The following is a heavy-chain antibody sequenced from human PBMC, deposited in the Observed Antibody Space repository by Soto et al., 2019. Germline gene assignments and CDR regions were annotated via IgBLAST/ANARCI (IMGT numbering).Heavy chain of an antibody. CDR1: GFTFSSYA. CDR3: AKDGYGAYVTGSSP. V-gene: IGHV3-23*01. J-gene: IGHJ5*02. Sequence: EVQLLESGGGLVQPGGSLRLSCAASGFTFSSYAMSWVRQAPGKGLEWVSAISGSGGSTYYADSVKGRFTISRDNSKNTLYLKRKGLGAEDTAGYYCAKDGYGAYVTGSSPWGQGTLVTVSS. D-gene: IGHD5-12*01. CDR2: ISGSGGST.